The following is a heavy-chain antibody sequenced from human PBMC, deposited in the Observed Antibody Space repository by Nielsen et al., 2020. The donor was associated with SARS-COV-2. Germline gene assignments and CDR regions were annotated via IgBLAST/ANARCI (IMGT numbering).Heavy chain of an antibody. CDR3: AIARGYSYGYRVDY. V-gene: IGHV4-31*03. Sequence: SETLSLTCTVSGGSISSGGYYWSWIPQHPGKGLEWIGYIYYSGSTYYNPSLKSRVTISVDTSKNQFSLKLSSVTAADTAVYYCAIARGYSYGYRVDYWGQGTLVTVSS. J-gene: IGHJ4*02. CDR2: IYYSGST. CDR1: GGSISSGGYY. D-gene: IGHD5-18*01.